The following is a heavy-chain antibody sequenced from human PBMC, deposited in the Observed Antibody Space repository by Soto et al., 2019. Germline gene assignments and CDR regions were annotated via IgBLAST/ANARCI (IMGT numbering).Heavy chain of an antibody. D-gene: IGHD3-16*01. Sequence: ASVKVSCKASGYTFTRYVINWVRQATGQGREWMGWMNPNSGNTGYAQKFQGRVTMTRNTSISTAYMELSSLRSEDTAVYYCARKEYYDYIWGSYRRIAAAFDIWGQGTMVTVSS. CDR3: ARKEYYDYIWGSYRRIAAAFDI. CDR2: MNPNSGNT. J-gene: IGHJ3*02. CDR1: GYTFTRYV. V-gene: IGHV1-8*01.